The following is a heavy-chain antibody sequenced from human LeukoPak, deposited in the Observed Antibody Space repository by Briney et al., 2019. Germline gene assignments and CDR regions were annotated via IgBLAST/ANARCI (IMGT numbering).Heavy chain of an antibody. D-gene: IGHD3-10*01. CDR2: ISSSSSYI. Sequence: GGSLRLSCAASGFTFSSYGMSWVRQAPGKGLEWVSAISSSSSYIYYADSVKGRFTISRDNAKNSLYLQMNSLRAEDTAVYYCARDWIGAYSYDQHYYYGMDVWGQGTTVTVFS. V-gene: IGHV3-21*01. CDR3: ARDWIGAYSYDQHYYYGMDV. J-gene: IGHJ6*02. CDR1: GFTFSSYG.